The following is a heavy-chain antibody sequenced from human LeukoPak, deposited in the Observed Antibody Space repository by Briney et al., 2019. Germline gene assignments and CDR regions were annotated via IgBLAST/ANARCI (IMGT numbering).Heavy chain of an antibody. CDR1: GYTFTGYY. Sequence: ASVTVSCMASGYTFTGYYMHWVRPAPGQGLEWMGWINPNSGGTNYAQKFQGRVTMTRDTSISTAYMELSRLRSDDTAVYYCARGYDFWSGYYDFDYWGQGTLVTVSS. CDR2: INPNSGGT. V-gene: IGHV1-2*02. CDR3: ARGYDFWSGYYDFDY. D-gene: IGHD3-3*01. J-gene: IGHJ4*02.